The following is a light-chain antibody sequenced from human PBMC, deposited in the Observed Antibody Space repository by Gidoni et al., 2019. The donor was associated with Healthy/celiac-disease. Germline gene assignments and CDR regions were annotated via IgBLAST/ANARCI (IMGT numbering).Light chain of an antibody. J-gene: IGKJ1*01. CDR3: QQLNSDLWT. CDR1: QGISSY. Sequence: DIQLTQSPSFLSASVGDRVTITCRASQGISSYLAWYQQKPGKAPKRLIYAASTVQSGVPSRFRGSGSGTEFTITISSLQPEDFATYYCQQLNSDLWTFGQGTKVEIK. V-gene: IGKV1-9*01. CDR2: AAS.